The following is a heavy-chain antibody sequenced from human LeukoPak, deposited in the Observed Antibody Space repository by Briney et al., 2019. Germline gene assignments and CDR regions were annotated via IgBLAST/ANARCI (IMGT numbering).Heavy chain of an antibody. D-gene: IGHD2-15*01. CDR3: VVAATQLNDY. CDR2: IYYSGST. Sequence: PSETLSLTCTVSGGSISSGGYYWSWIRQPPGKGLEWIGRIYYSGSTYYNPSLKSRVTISVDTSKNQFSLKLSSVTAADTAVYYAVVAATQLNDYWGQGTLVTVSS. CDR1: GGSISSGGYY. V-gene: IGHV4-39*01. J-gene: IGHJ4*02.